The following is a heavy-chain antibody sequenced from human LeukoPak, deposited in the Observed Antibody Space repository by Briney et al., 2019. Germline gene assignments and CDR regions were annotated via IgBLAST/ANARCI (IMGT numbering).Heavy chain of an antibody. CDR1: GYTFTSYD. CDR2: MNPNSGNT. Sequence: ASVKVSCKASGYTFTSYDINWVRQATGQGLEWMGWMNPNSGNTGYAQKFQGRVTITRNTSISTAYMELSSLRSEDTATYYCARDNSVGDNAWWFDPWGQGTLATVSS. V-gene: IGHV1-8*03. D-gene: IGHD1-26*01. CDR3: ARDNSVGDNAWWFDP. J-gene: IGHJ5*02.